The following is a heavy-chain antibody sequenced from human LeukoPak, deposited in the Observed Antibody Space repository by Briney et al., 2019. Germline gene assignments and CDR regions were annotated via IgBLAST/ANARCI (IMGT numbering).Heavy chain of an antibody. D-gene: IGHD4-17*01. CDR2: ISSSSSYI. Sequence: GGSLRLSCVASGFTFSSYHMNWVRQAPGKGLEWVSSISSSSSYIYYADSVKGRFTISRDNAKNSLYLQMNSLRAEDTAVYYCARDRGASVTTASNFDYWGRGALVTVSS. V-gene: IGHV3-21*01. CDR1: GFTFSSYH. CDR3: ARDRGASVTTASNFDY. J-gene: IGHJ4*02.